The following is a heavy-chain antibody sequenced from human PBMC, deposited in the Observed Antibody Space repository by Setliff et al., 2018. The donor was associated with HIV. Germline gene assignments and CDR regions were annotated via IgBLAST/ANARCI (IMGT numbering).Heavy chain of an antibody. J-gene: IGHJ4*02. CDR1: GGSIKSYS. Sequence: SETLSLTCTVSGGSIKSYSWSWIRQPAGKGLEWSGRVCTSGDTNYNPSLQSRVAMSVDTSKNQFSLNLNSVTAADTALYYCARERVVRGVVDPGTSQIFDNWGQGILVTVSS. CDR2: VCTSGDT. D-gene: IGHD3-10*01. CDR3: ARERVVRGVVDPGTSQIFDN. V-gene: IGHV4-4*07.